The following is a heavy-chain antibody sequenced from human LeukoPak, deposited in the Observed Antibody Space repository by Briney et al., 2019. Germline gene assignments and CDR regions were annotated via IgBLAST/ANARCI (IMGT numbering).Heavy chain of an antibody. V-gene: IGHV3-48*01. CDR1: GFTFSSYS. D-gene: IGHD3-16*01. CDR2: ISGSSGTI. CDR3: ARRSEFGGLYYMDV. Sequence: PGGSLRLSCAASGFTFSSYSMNWVRQAPGKGLEWVSYISGSSGTIYYADSVKSRLTISRDNAKSSLYLQMNRLRAEDTAVYYCARRSEFGGLYYMDVWGKGTTVTVSS. J-gene: IGHJ6*03.